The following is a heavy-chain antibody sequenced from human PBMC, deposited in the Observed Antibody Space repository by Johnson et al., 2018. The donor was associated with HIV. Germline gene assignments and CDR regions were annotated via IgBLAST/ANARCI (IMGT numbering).Heavy chain of an antibody. J-gene: IGHJ3*02. V-gene: IGHV3-72*01. CDR3: ARRAKYYYDSSGYYYEHDAFDI. D-gene: IGHD3-22*01. Sequence: EVQLVESGGGLVQPGGSLRLSCVGSGFTLTDHYMDWVRQAPGKGLEWVGRSRDKTNSYTTEYAASVKGRFTISRDDSKNSLYLQMSSLQTEDTAVYYCARRAKYYYDSSGYYYEHDAFDIWGQGTMVTVSS. CDR2: SRDKTNSYTT. CDR1: GFTLTDHY.